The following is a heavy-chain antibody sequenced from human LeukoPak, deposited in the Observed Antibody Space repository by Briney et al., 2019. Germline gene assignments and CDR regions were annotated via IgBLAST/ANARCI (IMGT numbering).Heavy chain of an antibody. J-gene: IGHJ4*02. CDR2: IYYTGNT. Sequence: PSETLSLTCTVSGGSISDYYWTWIRQPPGKGLEWIGYIYYTGNTNYNPSLRSRVTMSLDTSKNQFSLKLNFVTAADTAVYYCARRVASRPIYCFDYWGQGTLVTVSS. V-gene: IGHV4-59*01. CDR3: ARRVASRPIYCFDY. D-gene: IGHD2-15*01. CDR1: GGSISDYY.